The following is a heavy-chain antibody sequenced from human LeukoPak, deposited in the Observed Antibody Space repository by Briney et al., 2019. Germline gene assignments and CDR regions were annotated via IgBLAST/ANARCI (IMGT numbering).Heavy chain of an antibody. CDR2: IKSKTGGGTT. Sequence: PGGSLRLSCAASRFTFSNAWMSWVRQAPGKGLEWVGRIKSKTGGGTTDYAAPVKGRFTISRDDSKNTLYLQMNSLKTEDTAVYYCTTHPRALYYDSSGGRGIDYWGQETLVTVSS. V-gene: IGHV3-15*01. CDR3: TTHPRALYYDSSGGRGIDY. CDR1: RFTFSNAW. J-gene: IGHJ4*02. D-gene: IGHD3-22*01.